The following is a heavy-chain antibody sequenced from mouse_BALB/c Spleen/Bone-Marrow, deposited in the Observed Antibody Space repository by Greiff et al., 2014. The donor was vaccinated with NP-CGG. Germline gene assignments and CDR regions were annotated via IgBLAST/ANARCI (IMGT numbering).Heavy chain of an antibody. Sequence: EVKLMESGGGLVQPGGSRKLSCAASGFTFSSFGMHWVRHAPEKGLEWVAYISNGSSTIYYADTVKGRFTISRDNPKNTLFLQMTSLRSEDTAMYYCARKGAMITHYYAMDYWGQGTSVTVSS. CDR1: GFTFSSFG. J-gene: IGHJ4*01. CDR3: ARKGAMITHYYAMDY. CDR2: ISNGSSTI. V-gene: IGHV5-17*02. D-gene: IGHD2-4*01.